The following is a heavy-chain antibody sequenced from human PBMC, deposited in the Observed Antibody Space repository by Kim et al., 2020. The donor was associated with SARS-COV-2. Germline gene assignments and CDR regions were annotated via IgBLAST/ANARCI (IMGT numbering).Heavy chain of an antibody. Sequence: GGSLRLSCAASGFTFSSYGMHWVRQAPGKGLEWVAVIWYDGSNKYYADSVKGRFTISRDNSKNTLYLQMNSLRAEDTAVYYCAREYCGGDYLCYYYYYGMDVWGQGTTVTVSS. CDR1: GFTFSSYG. V-gene: IGHV3-33*01. D-gene: IGHD2-21*01. CDR3: AREYCGGDYLCYYYYYGMDV. CDR2: IWYDGSNK. J-gene: IGHJ6*02.